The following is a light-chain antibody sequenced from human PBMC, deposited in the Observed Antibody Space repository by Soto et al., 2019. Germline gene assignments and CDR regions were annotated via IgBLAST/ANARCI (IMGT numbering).Light chain of an antibody. CDR1: QSVSSSY. V-gene: IGKV3-20*01. J-gene: IGKJ3*01. CDR3: QQYGSSLFT. CDR2: GAS. Sequence: EIVLTQSPGTLSLSPGERATLSCRASQSVSSSYLAWYQQKPGQAPRLLIYGASSSATGIPDRLSGSGSGTDFTLTISRLEPEDFAVYYCQQYGSSLFTFGPGTKVDIK.